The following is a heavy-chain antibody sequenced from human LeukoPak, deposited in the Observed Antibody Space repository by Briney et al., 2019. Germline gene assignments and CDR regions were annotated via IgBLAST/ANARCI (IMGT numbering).Heavy chain of an antibody. Sequence: PSETLSLTCAVSGHSIRSDYYWGWIRQPPGKGLGWIGCIYHNGNTYYSPSLEGRVTISVDTPKNQFSLKLSSVTAADTAVYYCARASPADTFGLWIDFWGQGTLVTVSS. CDR3: ARASPADTFGLWIDF. D-gene: IGHD5-18*01. CDR2: IYHNGNT. V-gene: IGHV4-38-2*01. CDR1: GHSIRSDYY. J-gene: IGHJ4*02.